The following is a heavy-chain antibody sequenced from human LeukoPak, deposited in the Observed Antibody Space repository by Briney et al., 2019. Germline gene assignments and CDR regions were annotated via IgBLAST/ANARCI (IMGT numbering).Heavy chain of an antibody. CDR3: ARDVYSLGDS. V-gene: IGHV3-74*03. D-gene: IGHD6-13*01. Sequence: QPGGSLRLSCAASGFTFSDYWMHWVRHTPEKGLMWVSKVNSDGSAPQYAESVKGRFTISRDNAKNTLYLQMNSLRAEDTAVYYCARDVYSLGDSWGQGALVTVSS. CDR2: VNSDGSAP. CDR1: GFTFSDYW. J-gene: IGHJ4*02.